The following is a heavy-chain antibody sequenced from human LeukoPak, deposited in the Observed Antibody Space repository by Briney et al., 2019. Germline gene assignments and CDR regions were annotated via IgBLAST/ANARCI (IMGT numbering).Heavy chain of an antibody. CDR2: IYYSGST. CDR3: ARDRHLGVGATDYYYYGMDV. Sequence: SETLSLTCTVSGGSISSYYWSWIRQPPGKGLEWIGYIYYSGSTNYNPSLKSRVTISVDTSKNQFSLKLSSVTAADAAVYYCARDRHLGVGATDYYYYGMDVWGQGTTVTVSS. V-gene: IGHV4-59*01. CDR1: GGSISSYY. D-gene: IGHD1-26*01. J-gene: IGHJ6*02.